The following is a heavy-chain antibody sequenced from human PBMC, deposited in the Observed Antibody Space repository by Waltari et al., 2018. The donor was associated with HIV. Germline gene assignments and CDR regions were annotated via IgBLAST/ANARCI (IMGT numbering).Heavy chain of an antibody. CDR3: AGRSPARRLNWFGP. V-gene: IGHV3-7*01. J-gene: IGHJ5*02. CDR1: GLPLSTFW. CDR2: IKQDGSEK. D-gene: IGHD3-16*01. Sequence: EVQLVESGGGLVQPGGSLRLSCEASGLPLSTFWMSWVRQAPGKGLEWVANIKQDGSEKYYVDSVKGRFTISRDNAKNSLYLQMNSLRAEDTAVYYCAGRSPARRLNWFGPWGQGTLVTVSS.